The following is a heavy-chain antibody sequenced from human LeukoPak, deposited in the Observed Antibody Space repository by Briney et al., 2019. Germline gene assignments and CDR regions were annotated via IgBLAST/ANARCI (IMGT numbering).Heavy chain of an antibody. J-gene: IGHJ4*02. CDR1: GFTFSAYS. Sequence: GGSLRLSCAASGFTFSAYSVNWVRQAPGKGLEWVSYISSGSSTMYYADSVKGRFTISRDNAKNSLYLQMNSLKAEDTAVYYCARDRPYYYDSSGYYYFDYWGQGTLVTVSS. V-gene: IGHV3-48*01. CDR3: ARDRPYYYDSSGYYYFDY. D-gene: IGHD3-22*01. CDR2: ISSGSSTM.